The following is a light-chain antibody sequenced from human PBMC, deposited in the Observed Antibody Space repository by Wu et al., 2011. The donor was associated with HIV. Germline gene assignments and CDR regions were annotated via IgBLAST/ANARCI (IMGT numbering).Light chain of an antibody. CDR3: QHYGSSTYT. Sequence: EIVLTQSPATLSLSPGERATLSCRASQSVSSDLAWYQQKPGQAPRLLIYDASIRVTGIPPRFSGSGSGTHFTLTISSLEPEDVATYYCQHYGSSTYTFGQGTKLEIK. CDR1: QSVSSD. J-gene: IGKJ2*01. V-gene: IGKV3-11*01. CDR2: DAS.